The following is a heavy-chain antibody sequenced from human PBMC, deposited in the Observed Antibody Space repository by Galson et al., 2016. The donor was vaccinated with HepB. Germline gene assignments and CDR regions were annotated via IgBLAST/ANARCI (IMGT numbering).Heavy chain of an antibody. D-gene: IGHD6-19*01. CDR2: VYYIGGP. J-gene: IGHJ3*01. V-gene: IGHV4-34*01. CDR3: ARQSSSGWEKGTFDF. Sequence: SETLSLTCDVYGGSLSGNFWSWIRQPPGKGLEWIATVYYIGGPYYNPSLKSRVTISVDTSKNQFSLQLNYVTAADMAVYYCARQSSSGWEKGTFDFWGPGTMVTVSS. CDR1: GGSLSGNF.